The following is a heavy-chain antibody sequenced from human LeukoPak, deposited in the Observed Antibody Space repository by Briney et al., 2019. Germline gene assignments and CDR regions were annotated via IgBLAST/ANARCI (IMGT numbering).Heavy chain of an antibody. V-gene: IGHV1-18*01. Sequence: GASVKVSCKASGYTFTGYGINWVRQAPGQGLEWMGWISAYNGNTNYAQKLQGRVTMTTDTSTSTAYMELSSLRSEDTAVYYCATVLLYSGWVKFDYWGQGTLVTVSS. J-gene: IGHJ4*02. CDR3: ATVLLYSGWVKFDY. CDR1: GYTFTGYG. CDR2: ISAYNGNT. D-gene: IGHD6-19*01.